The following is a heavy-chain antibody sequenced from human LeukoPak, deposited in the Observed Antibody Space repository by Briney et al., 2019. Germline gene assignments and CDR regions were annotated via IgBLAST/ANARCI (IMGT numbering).Heavy chain of an antibody. CDR2: ISHDGSNK. CDR1: GFSFSRYG. Sequence: PGRSLRLSCAASGFSFSRYGMHWVRQAPGKGLEWVAVISHDGSNKFYADSVKGRFTISRDSSENTLYLQMNSLRPEDTAVYYCTKDLGVGDILSGYFEVVFHYWGEGALVTVSS. CDR3: TKDLGVGDILSGYFEVVFHY. D-gene: IGHD3-9*01. V-gene: IGHV3-30*18. J-gene: IGHJ4*02.